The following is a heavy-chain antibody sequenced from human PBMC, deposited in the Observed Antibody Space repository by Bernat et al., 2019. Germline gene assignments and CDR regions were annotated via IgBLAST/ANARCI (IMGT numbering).Heavy chain of an antibody. CDR2: ISYDGSNK. CDR3: ARMGGADFDD. CDR1: GFTFSSYG. D-gene: IGHD3-16*01. Sequence: QVQLVESGGGVVQPGRSLRLSCAASGFTFSSYGMHWVRQAPGKGLEWVAVISYDGSNKYYADSVKGRFTISRDNSKNTLYLQMNSLRAEDTAVYYCARMGGADFDDWGQGTLVTVSS. V-gene: IGHV3-30*03. J-gene: IGHJ4*02.